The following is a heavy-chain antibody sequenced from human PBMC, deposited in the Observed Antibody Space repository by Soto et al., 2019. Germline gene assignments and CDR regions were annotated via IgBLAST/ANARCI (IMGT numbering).Heavy chain of an antibody. CDR3: ASLGRGYSYGYDY. D-gene: IGHD5-18*01. V-gene: IGHV1-69*13. CDR1: GGTFSSYA. Sequence: GASVKVSCKASGGTFSSYAISWVRQAPGQGLEWMGGIIPIFGTENYAQKFQGRVTITADESTRTAYMELSSLGYEDTAVYYCASLGRGYSYGYDYSGQGTLVTVSS. J-gene: IGHJ4*02. CDR2: IIPIFGTE.